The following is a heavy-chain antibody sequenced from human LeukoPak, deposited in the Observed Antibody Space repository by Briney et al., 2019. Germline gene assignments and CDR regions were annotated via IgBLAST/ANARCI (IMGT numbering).Heavy chain of an antibody. D-gene: IGHD3-10*01. CDR2: IYTSGST. CDR1: GGSISNQY. CDR3: AKSNGYGLVDI. Sequence: PSETLSLTCTVSGGSISNQYWTWIRQPAGKGLEWIGRIYTSGSTNYNPSLKSRVTMSVDTSKNQFSLKLSSVTAADTAVYYCAKSNGYGLVDIWGQGTMVTVSS. J-gene: IGHJ3*02. V-gene: IGHV4-4*07.